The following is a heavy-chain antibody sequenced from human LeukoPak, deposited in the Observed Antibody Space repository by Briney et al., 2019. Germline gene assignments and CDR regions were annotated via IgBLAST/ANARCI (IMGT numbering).Heavy chain of an antibody. D-gene: IGHD4-17*01. V-gene: IGHV1-69*06. CDR2: IIPIFGTA. J-gene: IGHJ4*02. CDR3: ARARTDGDYFDY. Sequence: SVKVSCKASGGTFSSYAISWVRQAPGQGLEWMGGIIPIFGTANYAPKFQGRVTITADKSTSTAYMELSSMRSEDTAVYYCARARTDGDYFDYWGQGTLVTVSS. CDR1: GGTFSSYA.